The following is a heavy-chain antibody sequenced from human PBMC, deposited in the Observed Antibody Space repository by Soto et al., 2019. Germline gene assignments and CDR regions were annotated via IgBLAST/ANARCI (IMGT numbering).Heavy chain of an antibody. CDR2: INHSGST. J-gene: IGHJ1*01. D-gene: IGHD2-15*01. CDR3: ARGDCSGGSCYNAEYFQH. V-gene: IGHV4-34*09. Sequence: PSETLSLTCTVYGGSFSGYYWSWIRQPPGKGLEWIGEINHSGSTNYNPSLKSRVTISVDTSKNQFSLKLSSVTAADTAVYYCARGDCSGGSCYNAEYFQHWGQGTLVTVSS. CDR1: GGSFSGYY.